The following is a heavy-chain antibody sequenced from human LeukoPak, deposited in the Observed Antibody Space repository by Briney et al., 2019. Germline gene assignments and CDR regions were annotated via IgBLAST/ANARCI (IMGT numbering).Heavy chain of an antibody. CDR3: ARVGVAVATDAFDI. V-gene: IGHV3-7*05. Sequence: AGGSLRLSCAASGFTFSSYWMSWVRQAPGKGLEWVANIKQDGSEKYYVDSVKGRFTISRDNAKNSLYLQMNSLRDEDMAVYCCARVGVAVATDAFDIWGQGTMVTVSS. CDR1: GFTFSSYW. CDR2: IKQDGSEK. D-gene: IGHD6-19*01. J-gene: IGHJ3*02.